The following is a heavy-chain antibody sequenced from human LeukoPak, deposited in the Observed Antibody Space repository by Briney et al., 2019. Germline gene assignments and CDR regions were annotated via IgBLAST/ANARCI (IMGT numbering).Heavy chain of an antibody. J-gene: IGHJ4*02. V-gene: IGHV3-48*03. Sequence: QPGGSLRLSCTASGFTLSSYEMHWVRQAPGKGLEWVSYVSSSGGDMLYADSVKGRFTISRDNAKNTLYLQMNSLRGEDTAVYYCGRGAPDYGGASPPNYWGQGTLVTVSS. D-gene: IGHD4-23*01. CDR3: GRGAPDYGGASPPNY. CDR2: VSSSGGDM. CDR1: GFTLSSYE.